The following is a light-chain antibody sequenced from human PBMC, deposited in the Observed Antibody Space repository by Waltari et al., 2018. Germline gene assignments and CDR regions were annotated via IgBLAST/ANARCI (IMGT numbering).Light chain of an antibody. V-gene: IGKV1-12*01. CDR1: EDISIW. J-gene: IGKJ5*01. CDR3: QHTYTFPIT. Sequence: DIQMTQSPSSVSASVVDRVTMTCRASEDISIWLAWFQQKPGMAPKFLIYAASILESGVPSRFSGNGSGTDFALSISGLQPEDFATYFCQHTYTFPITFGQGTRLDIK. CDR2: AAS.